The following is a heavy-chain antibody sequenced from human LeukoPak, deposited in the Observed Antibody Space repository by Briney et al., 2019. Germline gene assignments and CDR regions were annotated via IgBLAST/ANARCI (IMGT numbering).Heavy chain of an antibody. CDR1: GGTFSSYA. CDR2: IIHIFGTA. J-gene: IGHJ4*02. CDR3: ASAHYDSSGYYYVIFDY. D-gene: IGHD3-22*01. Sequence: SVKVSCKASGGTFSSYAISWVRQAPGQGLEWMGGIIHIFGTANYAQKFQGRVTITTDESTSTAYMELSSLRSEDTAVYYCASAHYDSSGYYYVIFDYWGQGTLVTVSS. V-gene: IGHV1-69*05.